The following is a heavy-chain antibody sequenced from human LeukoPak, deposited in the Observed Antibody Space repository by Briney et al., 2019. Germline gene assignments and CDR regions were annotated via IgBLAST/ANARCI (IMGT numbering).Heavy chain of an antibody. Sequence: GGSLRLSCAASGFTFSSYWMSWVRQAPGKGLEWVANIKQDGSEKYYVDSVKGRFTISRDNAKNSLYLQMNSLRAEDTAVYFCVRNLYTASPEGGPVYDGFDIWGQGTMVTVSS. CDR2: IKQDGSEK. J-gene: IGHJ3*02. CDR3: VRNLYTASPEGGPVYDGFDI. CDR1: GFTFSSYW. V-gene: IGHV3-7*05. D-gene: IGHD1-14*01.